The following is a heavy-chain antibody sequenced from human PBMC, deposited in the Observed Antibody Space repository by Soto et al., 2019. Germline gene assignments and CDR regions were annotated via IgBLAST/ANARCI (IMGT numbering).Heavy chain of an antibody. D-gene: IGHD1-26*01. CDR1: GGSISIGGYY. V-gene: IGHV4-31*03. CDR2: IYYSGDT. Sequence: QVQLQQSGPGLVRPSQTLSLTCTFSGGSISIGGYYWSWIRQHPGKGLGWIGYIYYSGDTYYNPSLKSRVTIVVDTSKTQFSLKLSSVTAAGTAVYYCARGWGSGSYYNPFDIWGRGTTVTVSS. J-gene: IGHJ3*02. CDR3: ARGWGSGSYYNPFDI.